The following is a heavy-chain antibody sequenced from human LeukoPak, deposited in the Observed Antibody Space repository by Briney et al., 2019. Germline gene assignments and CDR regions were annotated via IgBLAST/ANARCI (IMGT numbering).Heavy chain of an antibody. D-gene: IGHD2-8*02. J-gene: IGHJ4*02. CDR2: IYYSGAT. CDR3: ARGYWFYFDY. Sequence: SETLSLTCSVSGGSISSSSRYWGWIRQPPGKGLEWIGSIYYSGATYYNPSLKSRVTISVDTSKNQFSLKLGSVTAADTAVYYCARGYWFYFDYWGQGTLVTVSS. V-gene: IGHV4-39*07. CDR1: GGSISSSSRY.